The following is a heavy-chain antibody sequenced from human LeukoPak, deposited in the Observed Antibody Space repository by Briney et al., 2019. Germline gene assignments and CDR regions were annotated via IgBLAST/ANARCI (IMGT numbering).Heavy chain of an antibody. CDR1: GFSFSNYW. V-gene: IGHV3-7*01. CDR3: AKEQEDYYYMDV. J-gene: IGHJ6*03. CDR2: IKEDGGEK. Sequence: GGSLRLSCVASGFSFSNYWMTWVRQAPGKGLEWVANIKEDGGEKYYVDSVKGRFTISRDNTKNSLYLQMNSLRAEDTAVYYCAKEQEDYYYMDVWGKGTTVTISS.